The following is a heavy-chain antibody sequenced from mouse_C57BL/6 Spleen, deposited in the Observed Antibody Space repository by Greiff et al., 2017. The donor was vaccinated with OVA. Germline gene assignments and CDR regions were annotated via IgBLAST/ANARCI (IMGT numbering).Heavy chain of an antibody. Sequence: EVQLQQSGPELVKPGASVKISCKASGYTFTDYYMNWVKQSHGKSLEWIGDINPNNGGTSYNQKFKGKATLTVDKSSSTAYMELRSLTSEDSAVYYCARAGRSRRYFDYWGQGTTLTVSS. CDR1: GYTFTDYY. J-gene: IGHJ2*01. D-gene: IGHD1-1*01. V-gene: IGHV1-26*01. CDR2: INPNNGGT. CDR3: ARAGRSRRYFDY.